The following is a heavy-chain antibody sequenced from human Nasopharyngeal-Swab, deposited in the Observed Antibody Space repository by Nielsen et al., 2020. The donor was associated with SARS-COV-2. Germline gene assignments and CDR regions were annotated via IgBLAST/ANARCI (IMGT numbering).Heavy chain of an antibody. CDR3: ARVEDDYGGNMMFDC. CDR2: AYYSGTS. J-gene: IGHJ4*02. V-gene: IGHV4-39*07. CDR1: GGSISSYY. Sequence: SETLSLTCTVSGGSISSYYWSWIRQPPGKGLEWIGSAYYSGTSYYNPSLKSRVTISVDTSKNQFSLKLTSVTAADTAVYYCARVEDDYGGNMMFDCWGQGTLVTVSS. D-gene: IGHD4-23*01.